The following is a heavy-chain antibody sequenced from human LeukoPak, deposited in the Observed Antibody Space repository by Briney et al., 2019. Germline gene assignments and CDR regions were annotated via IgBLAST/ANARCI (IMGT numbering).Heavy chain of an antibody. J-gene: IGHJ4*02. V-gene: IGHV4-59*01. CDR1: GGSISNYY. CDR2: IYYSGTT. D-gene: IGHD6-13*01. Sequence: PSETLSLTCNVSGGSISNYYWSWIRQPPGKGLEWIGYIYYSGTTNYNPSLKSRVTISVDTSKNQFSLKLSSVTAADTAVYYCARGVYIAAAQYGYWGQGTLVTVSS. CDR3: ARGVYIAAAQYGY.